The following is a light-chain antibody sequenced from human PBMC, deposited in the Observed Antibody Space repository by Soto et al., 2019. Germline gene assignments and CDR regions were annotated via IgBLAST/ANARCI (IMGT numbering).Light chain of an antibody. CDR3: QQYNIWPPWT. V-gene: IGKV3-15*01. CDR2: DAS. Sequence: ILMTQSPATLSVSPGERATLSCRASQSVSNNLAWYQQKPGQAPRLLIYDASTRATGIPARFSGSGSGTEFTLTISGLQSEDFTVYYCQQYNIWPPWTFGQGTKVEVK. J-gene: IGKJ1*01. CDR1: QSVSNN.